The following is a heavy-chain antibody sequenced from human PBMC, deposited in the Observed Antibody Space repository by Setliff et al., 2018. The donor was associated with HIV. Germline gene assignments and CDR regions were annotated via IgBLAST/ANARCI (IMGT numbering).Heavy chain of an antibody. CDR3: ARGGRSWFQNFHGAFDV. J-gene: IGHJ3*01. CDR1: GYSISSDYF. Sequence: SETLSLTCAVSGYSISSDYFWGWIRQSPGKGLEWIGSFYQSGNTYYNPSLKSRVTISVDTSKNQFSLRLTSVTAADTAVYYCARGGRSWFQNFHGAFDVWGQGTMVTVSS. CDR2: FYQSGNT. V-gene: IGHV4-38-2*01. D-gene: IGHD3-16*01.